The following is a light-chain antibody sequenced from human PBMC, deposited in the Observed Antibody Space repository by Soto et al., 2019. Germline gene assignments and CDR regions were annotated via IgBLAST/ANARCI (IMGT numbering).Light chain of an antibody. CDR2: DAS. V-gene: IGKV3-11*01. J-gene: IGKJ2*01. Sequence: EIVLTQSPAPLSLSPGERATLSCRASQSVASYLAWYQQKPGQAPRLLIYDASNRATGIPARFSGSGSGTDFTRTISSLEPEDFAVYYCQQRSNWPPYTFGQGTKLEI. CDR1: QSVASY. CDR3: QQRSNWPPYT.